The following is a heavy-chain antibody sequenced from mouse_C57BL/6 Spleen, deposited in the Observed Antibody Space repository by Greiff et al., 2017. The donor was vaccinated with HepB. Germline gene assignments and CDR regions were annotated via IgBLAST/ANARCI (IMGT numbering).Heavy chain of an antibody. CDR2: IYPGSGNT. Sequence: QVQLQQSGPELVKPGASVKISCKASGYSFTSYYIHWVKQRPGQGLEWIGWIYPGSGNTKYNEKFKGKATLTADTSSSTAYMQLSSLTSEDSAVYYCARWVYYGSSYYAMDYWGQGTSVTVSS. D-gene: IGHD1-1*01. CDR3: ARWVYYGSSYYAMDY. CDR1: GYSFTSYY. V-gene: IGHV1-66*01. J-gene: IGHJ4*01.